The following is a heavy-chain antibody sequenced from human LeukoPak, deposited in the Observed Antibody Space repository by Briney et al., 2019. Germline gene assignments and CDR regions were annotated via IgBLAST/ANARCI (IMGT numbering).Heavy chain of an antibody. Sequence: GGSLRLSCAASGFTFSSYSMNWVRQAPGKGLEWVSYISSSSSTIYYADSVKGRFTISRDNAKNSLYLQMNSLRAEDTAVYYCAREGEGYYDFWSGYVPLDPWGQGTLVTLFS. CDR1: GFTFSSYS. J-gene: IGHJ5*02. D-gene: IGHD3-3*01. CDR2: ISSSSSTI. CDR3: AREGEGYYDFWSGYVPLDP. V-gene: IGHV3-48*01.